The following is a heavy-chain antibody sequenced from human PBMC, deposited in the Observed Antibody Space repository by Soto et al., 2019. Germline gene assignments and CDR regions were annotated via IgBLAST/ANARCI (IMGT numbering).Heavy chain of an antibody. V-gene: IGHV3-23*01. CDR3: VIFRGGRHYSSYSMDV. CDR1: GYTFSTTA. CDR2: INDIATTT. J-gene: IGHJ6*03. D-gene: IGHD3-10*01. Sequence: EVQLLQSGGGLEPTGGSLRLSCVASGYTFSTTAVTWVRQAPGKGLEWVSSINDIATTTFYADSVKGRFTMSRDNSKNTLYLQMNSLTAEDTAVYYCVIFRGGRHYSSYSMDVWGKGTTVAVSS.